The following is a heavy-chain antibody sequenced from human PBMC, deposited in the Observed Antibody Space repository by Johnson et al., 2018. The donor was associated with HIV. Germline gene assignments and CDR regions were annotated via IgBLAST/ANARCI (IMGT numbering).Heavy chain of an antibody. V-gene: IGHV3-30*04. D-gene: IGHD1-26*01. Sequence: QVQLVESGGGVVQPGRSLRLSCAASGFTFSSYAMHWVRQAPGKGLEWVAVISYDGSNKYYEDSVKGRFTISRDNSKNTLYLQMNSRRAEDTAVYYCARAKGGSYSDEQGAFDIWGQGTMVTVSS. CDR2: ISYDGSNK. J-gene: IGHJ3*02. CDR3: ARAKGGSYSDEQGAFDI. CDR1: GFTFSSYA.